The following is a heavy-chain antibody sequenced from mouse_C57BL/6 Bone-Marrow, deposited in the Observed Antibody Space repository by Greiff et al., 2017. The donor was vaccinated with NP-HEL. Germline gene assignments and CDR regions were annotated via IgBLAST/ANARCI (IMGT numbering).Heavy chain of an antibody. D-gene: IGHD1-1*01. CDR2: IYPRDGST. J-gene: IGHJ2*01. CDR3: ARCLRTVVATGDY. Sequence: QVQLKQSGPELVKPGASVKLSCKASGYTFTSYDINWVKQRPGQGLEWIGWIYPRDGSTKYNEKFKGKATLTVDTSSSTAYMELHSLTSEDSAVYFCARCLRTVVATGDYWGQGTTLTVSS. CDR1: GYTFTSYD. V-gene: IGHV1-85*01.